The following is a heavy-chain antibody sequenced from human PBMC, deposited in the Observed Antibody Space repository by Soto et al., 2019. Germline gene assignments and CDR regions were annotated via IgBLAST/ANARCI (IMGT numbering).Heavy chain of an antibody. CDR3: ARASYYDFWGGYCNYYYGMDV. Sequence: WGSLRLSCAASGFTFSDYYMSWIRQAPGKGLEWVSYISSSGSTIYYADSVKGRFIISGDNAKNSLYLQMNRLIAEDTAAYYCARASYYDFWGGYCNYYYGMDVWGQGTTVTVSS. V-gene: IGHV3-11*01. CDR2: ISSSGSTI. D-gene: IGHD3-3*01. J-gene: IGHJ6*02. CDR1: GFTFSDYY.